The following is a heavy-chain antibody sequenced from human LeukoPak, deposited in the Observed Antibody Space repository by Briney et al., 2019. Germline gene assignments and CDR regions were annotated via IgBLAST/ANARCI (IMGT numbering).Heavy chain of an antibody. Sequence: SETLSLTCTVSGGSIGSGGYYWSWIRQHPGKGLEWIVYVYYSGSTYYNPSLKSRVTISVDTSKNQFSLKLSSVTAADTAVYYCARDRRDFMSGYYYGMDVWGQGTTVTVSS. D-gene: IGHD3/OR15-3a*01. CDR1: GGSIGSGGYY. CDR2: VYYSGST. V-gene: IGHV4-31*03. CDR3: ARDRRDFMSGYYYGMDV. J-gene: IGHJ6*02.